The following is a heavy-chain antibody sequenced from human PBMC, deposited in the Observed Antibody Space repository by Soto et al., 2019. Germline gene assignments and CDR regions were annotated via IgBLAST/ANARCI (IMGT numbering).Heavy chain of an antibody. CDR1: GFTVSSFG. V-gene: IGHV3-30*03. D-gene: IGHD2-8*02. CDR2: ISRDGRTT. J-gene: IGHJ4*02. CDR3: TGGVRSGY. Sequence: QVQLVESGGGVVQPGRSLRLSCAVSGFTVSSFGMHWVRQAPGKGLEWVAVISRDGRTTFYADSVKGRFTISKANSRNTLFWERTGLEGAVRAVYTGTGGVRSGYWGRGTLVTVSS.